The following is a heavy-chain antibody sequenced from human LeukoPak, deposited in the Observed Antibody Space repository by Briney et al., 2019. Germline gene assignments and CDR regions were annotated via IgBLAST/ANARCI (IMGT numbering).Heavy chain of an antibody. Sequence: GRSLRLSCAASGFTFDDYDMHWVRQAPGKGLEWVSGISWNSGSIAYADSVKGRFTISRDNTKNSLYLQMNGLRAEDTALYYCAKASLFGIAMASVDYWGQGTLVTVSS. D-gene: IGHD6-19*01. CDR3: AKASLFGIAMASVDY. CDR2: ISWNSGSI. V-gene: IGHV3-9*01. J-gene: IGHJ4*02. CDR1: GFTFDDYD.